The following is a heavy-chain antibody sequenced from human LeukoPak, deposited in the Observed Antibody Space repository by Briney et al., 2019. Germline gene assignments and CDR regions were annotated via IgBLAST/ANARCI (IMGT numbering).Heavy chain of an antibody. J-gene: IGHJ4*02. CDR2: LYYSGGT. Sequence: SETLSLTCTVSGGSTSRYYWSWIRQPPGQRLEWLGYLYYSGGTTYNPSLKSRLTMSLDTSKNQISLRLISLTAADTAVYYCARLPGIAAIWGQGTLVTVSS. D-gene: IGHD6-13*01. CDR3: ARLPGIAAI. V-gene: IGHV4-59*08. CDR1: GGSTSRYY.